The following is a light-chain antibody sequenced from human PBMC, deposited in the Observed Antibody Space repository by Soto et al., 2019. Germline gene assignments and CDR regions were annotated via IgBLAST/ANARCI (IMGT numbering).Light chain of an antibody. J-gene: IGKJ5*01. Sequence: IMLTQSPSTLSLSPGERATLSCRASQSVSTYLAWYRVKPGQAPRLLIYDASSRASGVPARFSGSGSGTDFTLTISSLEPEDFALYYCQQCNSWPPITFGQGTRLEIK. CDR3: QQCNSWPPIT. CDR1: QSVSTY. V-gene: IGKV3-11*01. CDR2: DAS.